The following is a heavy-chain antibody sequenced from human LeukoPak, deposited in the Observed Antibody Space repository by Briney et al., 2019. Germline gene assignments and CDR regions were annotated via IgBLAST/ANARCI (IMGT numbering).Heavy chain of an antibody. V-gene: IGHV1-18*01. Sequence: ASVKVSCKASGYTFTSYGISWVRQAPGQGLEWMGWISAYNGNTNYAQKLQGRVTMTTDTSTSTAYMELRSLRSDDTAVYYCARGPDYGSASKGNYFDYWGQGTLVTVSS. CDR2: ISAYNGNT. CDR3: ARGPDYGSASKGNYFDY. J-gene: IGHJ4*02. D-gene: IGHD3-10*01. CDR1: GYTFTSYG.